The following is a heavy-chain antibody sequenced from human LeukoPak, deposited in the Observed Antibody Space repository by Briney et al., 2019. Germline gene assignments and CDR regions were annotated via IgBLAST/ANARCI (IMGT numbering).Heavy chain of an antibody. CDR1: GFTFSSYA. J-gene: IGHJ6*03. Sequence: GGSLRLSCAASGFTFSSYAMSWVRQAPGKGLEWVSAISGSGGSTYYADSVKGRFTISRDNSKNTLYLQMNSLRAEDTAVYYCAKGSRSSPIYYYYYMDVRGKGTTVTVSS. V-gene: IGHV3-23*01. D-gene: IGHD6-6*01. CDR3: AKGSRSSPIYYYYYMDV. CDR2: ISGSGGST.